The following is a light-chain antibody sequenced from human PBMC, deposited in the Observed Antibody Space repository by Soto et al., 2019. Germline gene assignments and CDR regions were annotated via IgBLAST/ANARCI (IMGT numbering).Light chain of an antibody. CDR2: AAY. CDR1: QSISSY. Sequence: DIEMTQSPSSLSASLGDRVTITCMAIQSISSYLNWYQQKPGKAPKALIYAAYTLQSGVTSRFSGSGSGRDFTLTINWLQPEDFANYYCHQSYSTPCTFGQGTQVDIK. J-gene: IGKJ1*01. CDR3: HQSYSTPCT. V-gene: IGKV1-39*01.